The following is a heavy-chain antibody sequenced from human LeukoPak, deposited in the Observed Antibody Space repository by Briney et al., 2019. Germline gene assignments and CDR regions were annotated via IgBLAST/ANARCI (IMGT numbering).Heavy chain of an antibody. CDR1: GFSFTTHW. CDR2: IKQDGTEK. J-gene: IGHJ4*02. D-gene: IGHD2-2*02. V-gene: IGHV3-7*01. Sequence: GGSLRLSCAASGFSFTTHWMSCVRQAPGKGLEWVANIKQDGTEKYYVDSVKGRFTISRDNAKNSLYLQMNSLRAQDTAVYYCATGSNYCSSISCHMNDWGQGTLVTVSS. CDR3: ATGSNYCSSISCHMND.